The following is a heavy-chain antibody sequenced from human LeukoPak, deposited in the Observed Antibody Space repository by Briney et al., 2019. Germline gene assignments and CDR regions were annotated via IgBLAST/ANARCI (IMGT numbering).Heavy chain of an antibody. D-gene: IGHD3-10*01. V-gene: IGHV4-59*12. J-gene: IGHJ4*02. Sequence: SETLSLTCTVSGGSISTYYWSWIRQPPGKGLEWIGYIYYTGSTNYNPSLKSRVTISVDTSKNQFSLKLSSVTAADTAVYYCARGRRRFGDPEFDYWGQGTLVTVSS. CDR3: ARGRRRFGDPEFDY. CDR1: GGSISTYY. CDR2: IYYTGST.